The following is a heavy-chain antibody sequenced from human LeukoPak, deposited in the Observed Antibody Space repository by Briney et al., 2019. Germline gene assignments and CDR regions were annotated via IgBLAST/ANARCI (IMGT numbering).Heavy chain of an antibody. V-gene: IGHV3-23*01. J-gene: IGHJ1*01. CDR2: ISGSGGST. Sequence: GGSLRLSCAASGFTFSSYAMSWVRQAPGKGLEWVSAISGSGGSTYYADSVKGRFTISRDNSKNTLYLQMNSLRAEDTAIYYCAKPVDGASVQRYFQHWGQGTLVTVSS. D-gene: IGHD1-1*01. CDR3: AKPVDGASVQRYFQH. CDR1: GFTFSSYA.